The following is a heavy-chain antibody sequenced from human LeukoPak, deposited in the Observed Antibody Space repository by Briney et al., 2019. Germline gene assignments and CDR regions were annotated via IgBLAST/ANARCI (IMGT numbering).Heavy chain of an antibody. CDR1: GGSISSYY. Sequence: SETLSLTCTVSGGSISSYYWSWIRQPPGKGLEWIGYIYYSGSTNYNPSLKSRVTISVDTSKNRFSLKLSSVTAADTAVYYCARLKVYSGSYPSPDYWGQGTLVTVSS. V-gene: IGHV4-59*08. CDR3: ARLKVYSGSYPSPDY. J-gene: IGHJ4*02. CDR2: IYYSGST. D-gene: IGHD1-26*01.